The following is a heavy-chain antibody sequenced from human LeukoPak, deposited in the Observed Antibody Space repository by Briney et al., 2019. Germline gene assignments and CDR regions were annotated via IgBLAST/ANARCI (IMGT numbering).Heavy chain of an antibody. CDR2: IYYSGNT. CDR1: PGSISSYY. J-gene: IGHJ4*02. V-gene: IGHV4-59*01. CDR3: ARALWNSETTFDY. D-gene: IGHD1-14*01. Sequence: KPSETLSLTCTVSPGSISSYYWSWIRQPPGKGLEWIGYIYYSGNTNYNPSLKSRVTISADTSKSQFSLKLSSVTAADTAVYYCARALWNSETTFDYWGQGTLVTVSS.